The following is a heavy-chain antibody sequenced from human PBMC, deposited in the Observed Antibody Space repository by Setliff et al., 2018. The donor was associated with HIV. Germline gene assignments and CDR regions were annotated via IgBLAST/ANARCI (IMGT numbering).Heavy chain of an antibody. V-gene: IGHV5-51*01. CDR2: IYPGDSDT. CDR3: ARPVGEAGY. J-gene: IGHJ4*02. D-gene: IGHD3-10*01. Sequence: PGESLKISCKGSEDTFANYWIGWVRQMPGKGLEWMGVIYPGDSDTRYSPSFRGQVTISADKSINTVYLQWSSLKASDTAIYYCARPVGEAGYWGQGTLVTVSS. CDR1: EDTFANYW.